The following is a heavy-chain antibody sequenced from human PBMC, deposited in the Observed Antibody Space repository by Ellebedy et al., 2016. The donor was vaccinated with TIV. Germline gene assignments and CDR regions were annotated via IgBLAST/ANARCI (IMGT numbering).Heavy chain of an antibody. V-gene: IGHV3-48*04. CDR3: ARYPGTIVVVPAANWFDP. CDR1: GFTFSSYS. CDR2: ISSSSSTI. J-gene: IGHJ5*02. D-gene: IGHD2-2*01. Sequence: GGSLRLXXVASGFTFSSYSMNWVRQAPGKGLEWVSYISSSSSTIYYADSVKGRFTISRDNAKNSLYLQMNSLTAEDTAMYYCARYPGTIVVVPAANWFDPWGQGTLVTVSS.